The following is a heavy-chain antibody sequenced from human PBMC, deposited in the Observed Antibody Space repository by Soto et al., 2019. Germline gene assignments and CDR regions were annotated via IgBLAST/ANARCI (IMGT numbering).Heavy chain of an antibody. V-gene: IGHV1-8*01. CDR1: GYTITSYD. J-gene: IGHJ6*03. Sequence: QVQLVQSGAEVKKPGASVKVSCKASGYTITSYDINWVRQATGQGLEWMGWMNPNSGNTGYAQKFQGRVTMTRNTSISTAYMELSSLRSEDTAVYYCARLNYYYYYMDVWGKGTTVTVSS. CDR2: MNPNSGNT. CDR3: ARLNYYYYYMDV.